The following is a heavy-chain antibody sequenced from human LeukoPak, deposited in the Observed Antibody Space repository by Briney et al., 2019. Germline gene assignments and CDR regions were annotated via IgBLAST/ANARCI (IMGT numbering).Heavy chain of an antibody. CDR2: IHSERSTT. Sequence: LSHVPCGWRVRRTWLLWLRQDPATGPVGVSRIHSERSTTIDADSEKGRFTISRDNPRNTLYLQMNSLRAEDTAVYYCVRDRHYIPDYWGRKTLVTVSS. D-gene: IGHD2-2*02. CDR3: VRDRHYIPDY. CDR1: GWRVRRTW. V-gene: IGHV3-74*01. J-gene: IGHJ4*02.